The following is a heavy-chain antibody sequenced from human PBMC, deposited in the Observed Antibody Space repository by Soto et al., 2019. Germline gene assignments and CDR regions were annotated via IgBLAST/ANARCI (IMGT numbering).Heavy chain of an antibody. CDR1: GFTFSSYA. J-gene: IGHJ6*02. CDR2: ISGSGGST. Sequence: EVQLLESGGGLVQPGGSLRVSCAASGFTFSSYAMSWVRQAPGKGLEWVSAISGSGGSTYYADSVKGRFTISRDNSKHTLYLQMNSLRAEDTAVYYCAIDMYSSSCYVYYYSMDVWGQGTTVTVSS. V-gene: IGHV3-23*01. CDR3: AIDMYSSSCYVYYYSMDV. D-gene: IGHD6-13*01.